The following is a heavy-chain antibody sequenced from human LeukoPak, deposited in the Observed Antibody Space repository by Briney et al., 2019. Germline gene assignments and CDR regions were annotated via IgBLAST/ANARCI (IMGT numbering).Heavy chain of an antibody. D-gene: IGHD6-19*01. Sequence: PGGTLRLSCAASGVTFSSYGMSWVRQAPGKGLEWVSGISGNSGTTYYADSVKGRFTISRDNSKNTLYLHMNSLRAEDTAVYFCAKGSKAVLFTRDHYMDVWGKGTTVTISS. CDR2: ISGNSGTT. CDR1: GVTFSSYG. V-gene: IGHV3-23*01. J-gene: IGHJ6*03. CDR3: AKGSKAVLFTRDHYMDV.